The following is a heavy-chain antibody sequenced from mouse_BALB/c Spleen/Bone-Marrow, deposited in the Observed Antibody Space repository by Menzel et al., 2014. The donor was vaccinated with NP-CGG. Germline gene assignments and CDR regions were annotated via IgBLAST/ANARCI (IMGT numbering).Heavy chain of an antibody. CDR1: GFNIKDFY. V-gene: IGHV14-4*02. Sequence: VQLQQSGAELVRSGASVKLSCTGSGFNIKDFYMHWVKQRPEQGLEWIGWIDPENGDTEYAPKFQGKATLTADTSSNTASLQLNSLTSEDTAVYYCNADTRAMDYWGQGTSVTVSS. J-gene: IGHJ4*01. CDR3: NADTRAMDY. CDR2: IDPENGDT.